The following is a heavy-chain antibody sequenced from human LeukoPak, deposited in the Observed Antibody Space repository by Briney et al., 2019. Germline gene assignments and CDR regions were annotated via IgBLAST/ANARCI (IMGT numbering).Heavy chain of an antibody. CDR2: IKQDGSEK. V-gene: IGHV3-7*04. CDR3: ARAYPSSSWLNYYYYMDV. J-gene: IGHJ6*03. D-gene: IGHD6-13*01. CDR1: GFTFSSYW. Sequence: PGGSLRLSCAASGFTFSSYWMSWVRQAPGKGLEWVDIIKQDGSEKYYVDSVKGRFTISRDNAKNSLYLQMNSLRAEDTAVYYCARAYPSSSWLNYYYYMDVWGKGTTVTVSS.